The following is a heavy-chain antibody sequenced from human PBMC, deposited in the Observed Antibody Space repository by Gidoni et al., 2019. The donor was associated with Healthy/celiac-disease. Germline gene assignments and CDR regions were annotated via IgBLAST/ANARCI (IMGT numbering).Heavy chain of an antibody. CDR1: GGSISSYY. CDR3: ARLDYSHYGMDV. Sequence: QVQLQESGPGLVKPSETLSLPCTVSGGSISSYYWSWIRQPPGKGLEWIGYIYYSGSTNYNPSLKSRVTISVDTSKNQFSLKLSSVTAADTAVYYCARLDYSHYGMDVWGQGTTVTVSS. D-gene: IGHD4-4*01. CDR2: IYYSGST. J-gene: IGHJ6*02. V-gene: IGHV4-59*01.